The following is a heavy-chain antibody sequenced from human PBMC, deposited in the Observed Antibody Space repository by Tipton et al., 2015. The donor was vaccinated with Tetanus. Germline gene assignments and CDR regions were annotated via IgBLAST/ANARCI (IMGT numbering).Heavy chain of an antibody. Sequence: TLSLTCTVSGGSISGSPYFWNWIRHQPGKGLEWIGYVYYSGSTFYNPSRESRATITVDTSKNQFSLNLTSVTAADTAMYYCARDQGGGRVVRLNWFDPWGQGALVTVSS. J-gene: IGHJ5*02. D-gene: IGHD6-6*01. CDR2: VYYSGST. CDR3: ARDQGGGRVVRLNWFDP. CDR1: GGSISGSPYF. V-gene: IGHV4-31*03.